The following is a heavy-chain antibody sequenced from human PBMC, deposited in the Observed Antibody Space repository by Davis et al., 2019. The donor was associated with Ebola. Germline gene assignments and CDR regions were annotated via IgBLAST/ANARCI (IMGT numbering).Heavy chain of an antibody. D-gene: IGHD2-8*01. Sequence: SETLSLTCTVSGGSISSGGYYWSWIRQHPGKGLEWIGYIYYSGSTYYNPSLKSRVTISVDTSKNQFSLKLSSVTAADTAVYYCARAPSGYCTNGVCLVSYYYGMDVWGQGTTVTVSS. CDR1: GGSISSGGYY. J-gene: IGHJ6*02. CDR3: ARAPSGYCTNGVCLVSYYYGMDV. CDR2: IYYSGST. V-gene: IGHV4-31*03.